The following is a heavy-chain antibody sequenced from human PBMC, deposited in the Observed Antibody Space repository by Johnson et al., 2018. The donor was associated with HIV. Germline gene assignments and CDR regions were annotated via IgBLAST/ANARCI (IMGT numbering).Heavy chain of an antibody. Sequence: VQLVESGGGVVQPGRSLRLSCAASGFTFSSYAMNWVRQAPGQGLEWVAVISYDGNNKYYADSVKGRFTITRDNSKNTLYLQMNSLRAEDTAVYYCARIVRMTTVVIGDAFDIWGQGTKVTVSS. CDR1: GFTFSSYA. CDR2: ISYDGNNK. D-gene: IGHD4-23*01. CDR3: ARIVRMTTVVIGDAFDI. J-gene: IGHJ3*02. V-gene: IGHV3-30-3*01.